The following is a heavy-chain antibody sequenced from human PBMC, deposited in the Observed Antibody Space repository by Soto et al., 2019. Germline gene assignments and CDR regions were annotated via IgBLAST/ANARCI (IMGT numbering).Heavy chain of an antibody. D-gene: IGHD3-10*01. Sequence: QVQLVQSGAEVKKPGASVKVSCKVSGYTLTELSMHWVRQAPGKWLEWMGGFDPEDGETIYAQKFQGRVTMTEDTSPDTASMELSSLRSEDTAVYYCATGWFGEYTFGMDVWGQGTKVTVSS. CDR1: GYTLTELS. J-gene: IGHJ6*02. CDR3: ATGWFGEYTFGMDV. CDR2: FDPEDGET. V-gene: IGHV1-24*01.